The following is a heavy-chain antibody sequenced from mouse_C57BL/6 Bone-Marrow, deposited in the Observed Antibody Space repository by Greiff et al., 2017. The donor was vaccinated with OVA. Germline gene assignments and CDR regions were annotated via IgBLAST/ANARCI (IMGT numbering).Heavy chain of an antibody. Sequence: QVQLKESGPELVKPGASVKLSCKASGYTFTSYDINWVKQRPGQGLEWIGWIYPRDGSTKYNEKFKGKATLTVDTSSSTAYMELHSLTSEDSAVYFCARQYYYGSSLYAMDYWGQGTSVTVSS. CDR1: GYTFTSYD. CDR2: IYPRDGST. CDR3: ARQYYYGSSLYAMDY. D-gene: IGHD1-1*01. V-gene: IGHV1-85*01. J-gene: IGHJ4*01.